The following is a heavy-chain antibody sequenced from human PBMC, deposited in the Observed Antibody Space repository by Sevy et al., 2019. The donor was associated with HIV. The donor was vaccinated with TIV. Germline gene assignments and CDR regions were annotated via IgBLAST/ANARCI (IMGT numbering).Heavy chain of an antibody. CDR2: INPNSGGT. Sequence: ASVKVSCKASGYTFTGYYMHWVRQAPGQGLEWMGRINPNSGGTNYAQKFQGRVTMTRDTSISTAYMELSRLRSDDTAVYYCAIDRQSSTRYYYGMDVWGQGTTVTVSS. CDR3: AIDRQSSTRYYYGMDV. D-gene: IGHD6-6*01. J-gene: IGHJ6*02. CDR1: GYTFTGYY. V-gene: IGHV1-2*06.